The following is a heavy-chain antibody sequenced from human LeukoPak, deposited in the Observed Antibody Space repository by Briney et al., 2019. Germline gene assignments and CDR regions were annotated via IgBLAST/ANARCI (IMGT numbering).Heavy chain of an antibody. Sequence: VASVKVSCKASGGTFSSYAISWVRQAPGQGLEWMGGIIPIFGTANYAQKFQGRVTITADESTSTAYMELSSLRSEDTAVYYCAVLTGTTDLYMRFDPWGQGTLVTVSS. CDR1: GGTFSSYA. V-gene: IGHV1-69*13. CDR2: IIPIFGTA. D-gene: IGHD1-7*01. CDR3: AVLTGTTDLYMRFDP. J-gene: IGHJ5*02.